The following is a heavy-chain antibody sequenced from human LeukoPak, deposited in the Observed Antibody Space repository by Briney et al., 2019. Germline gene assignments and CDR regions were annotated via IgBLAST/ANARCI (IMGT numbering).Heavy chain of an antibody. J-gene: IGHJ6*03. CDR2: INSRGST. Sequence: SETLSLTCTVSGGSISGYYLNWIRQPAGKGLDWIGRINSRGSTKYNPSLKSRVTMSVDTSKNQFSLRLTSVTAADTAVYYCARDSEGWASAYYYYYMDVWGKGTTVTVSS. D-gene: IGHD3-16*01. CDR3: ARDSEGWASAYYYYYMDV. V-gene: IGHV4-4*07. CDR1: GGSISGYY.